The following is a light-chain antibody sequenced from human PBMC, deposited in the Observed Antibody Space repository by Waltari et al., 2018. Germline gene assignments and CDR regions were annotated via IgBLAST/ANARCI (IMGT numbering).Light chain of an antibody. Sequence: VIWMTQSPSLLSASTGDRVTISCRTSQGISSYLAWSQQKPGKAPELLIYAASTLQSGVPSRFSGSGSGTDFTLTISCLQSEDFATYYCQQYYSFPLTFGGGTKVEIK. CDR2: AAS. V-gene: IGKV1D-8*03. CDR3: QQYYSFPLT. J-gene: IGKJ4*01. CDR1: QGISSY.